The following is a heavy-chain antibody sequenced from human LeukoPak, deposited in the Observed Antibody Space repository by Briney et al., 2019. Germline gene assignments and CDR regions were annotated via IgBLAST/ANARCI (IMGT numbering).Heavy chain of an antibody. V-gene: IGHV4-59*12. CDR2: IYYTGTT. CDR1: GGSISNYY. CDR3: ARRGVVTAIGALGY. J-gene: IGHJ4*02. Sequence: SETLSLTCTVSGGSISNYYWSWIRQPPGKALEWIGYIYYTGTTKYNPSLKSRATISLDTSKNQFSLKLSSVTAADTAVYCCARRGVVTAIGALGYWGQGTLVTVSS. D-gene: IGHD2-21*02.